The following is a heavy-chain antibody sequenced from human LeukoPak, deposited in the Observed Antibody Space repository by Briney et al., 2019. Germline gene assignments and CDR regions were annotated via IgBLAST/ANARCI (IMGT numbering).Heavy chain of an antibody. J-gene: IGHJ4*02. CDR2: ISGSGGST. CDR3: ASIGYCSSTGCYVGGAY. CDR1: GFTFSSYA. V-gene: IGHV3-23*01. Sequence: GGSLRLSCAASGFTFSSYAMSWVRQAPGKGLEWVSAISGSGGSTYYADSVKGRFTISRDNSKNTLYLQMNSLRAEDTAVYDCASIGYCSSTGCYVGGAYWGQGTLVTVSS. D-gene: IGHD2-2*01.